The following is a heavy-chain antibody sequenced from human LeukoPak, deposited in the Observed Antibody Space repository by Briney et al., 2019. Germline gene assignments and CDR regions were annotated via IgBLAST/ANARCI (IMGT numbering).Heavy chain of an antibody. J-gene: IGHJ4*02. CDR2: INLDGSET. Sequence: PGRSLRLSCAASGFTVSNYWITPVSHGPGECLEWLANINLDGSETHFVDSVKGRFTISRDNAKNSLFLQMSGLRVEDTAVYYCARGYSDWLRWGQGTQVTVSS. CDR3: ARGYSDWLR. D-gene: IGHD4-11*01. CDR1: GFTVSNYW. V-gene: IGHV3-7*01.